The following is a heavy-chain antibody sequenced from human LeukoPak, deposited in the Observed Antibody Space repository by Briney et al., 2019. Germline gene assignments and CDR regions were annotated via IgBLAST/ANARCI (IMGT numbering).Heavy chain of an antibody. CDR1: GGSISSYY. CDR2: IYTSGST. V-gene: IGHV4-4*07. J-gene: IGHJ5*02. D-gene: IGHD5-24*01. CDR3: ARDRVEMATKFGRGHWFDP. Sequence: SETLSLTCTVSGGSISSYYWSWIRQPAGKGLEWIGRIYTSGSTNYNPSLKSRVTMSVDTSKNQFSLKLSSVTAADTAVYYCARDRVEMATKFGRGHWFDPWGQGTLVTVSS.